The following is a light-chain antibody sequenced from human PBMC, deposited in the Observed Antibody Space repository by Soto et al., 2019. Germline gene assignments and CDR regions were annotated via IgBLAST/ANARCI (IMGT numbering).Light chain of an antibody. Sequence: QSVLTQPPSASGTPGQRVTISCSGSSSNIGSNYVYWYQQLPGTAPKLLIYRNNQRPSGVPDRFSGSKSGTSASLTISGLRDEDEADYYCSSYSTSYFYFFGSGTKVTVL. J-gene: IGLJ1*01. CDR1: SSNIGSNY. V-gene: IGLV1-47*01. CDR3: SSYSTSYFYF. CDR2: RNN.